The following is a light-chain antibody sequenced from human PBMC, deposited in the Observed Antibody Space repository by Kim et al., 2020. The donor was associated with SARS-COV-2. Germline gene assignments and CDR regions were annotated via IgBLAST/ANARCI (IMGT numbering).Light chain of an antibody. Sequence: GQRDTISCSGSFSNIGNNAVNWYQQVPGTAPKVLIYNNNQRPSGVPDRFSASKSGTSASLAISGLQSEDEADYYCASWDDTLSGWVFGGGTQLTVL. CDR3: ASWDDTLSGWV. J-gene: IGLJ3*02. CDR1: FSNIGNNA. V-gene: IGLV1-44*01. CDR2: NNN.